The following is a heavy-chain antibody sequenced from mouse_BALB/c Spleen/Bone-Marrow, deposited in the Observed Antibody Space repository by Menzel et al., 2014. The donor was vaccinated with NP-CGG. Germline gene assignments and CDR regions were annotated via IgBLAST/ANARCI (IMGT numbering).Heavy chain of an antibody. J-gene: IGHJ3*01. CDR3: ASYYYGSSGLAY. CDR2: IDPANGNT. CDR1: GFNIKDTY. V-gene: IGHV14-3*02. D-gene: IGHD1-1*01. Sequence: DVKLQESGAELVLPGASVKLSCTASGFNIKDTYLHWVKQRPEPGLEWIGRIDPANGNTKYDPKFQGKATITADTSSNTAYLQLSSLTAEDTAVYYWASYYYGSSGLAYWGQGPRVT.